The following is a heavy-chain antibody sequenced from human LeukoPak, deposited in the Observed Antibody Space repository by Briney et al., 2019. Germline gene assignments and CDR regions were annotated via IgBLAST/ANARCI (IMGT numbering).Heavy chain of an antibody. CDR2: IYYSGST. CDR1: GGSISSYY. Sequence: SETLSLTCTVSGGSISSYYWSWIRQPPGKGLEWIGYIYYSGSTNYNPSLKSRVTISVDTSENQFSLKLSSVTAADTAVYYCARDGYCSGGSCYYYYGMDVWGQGTTVTVSS. V-gene: IGHV4-59*01. D-gene: IGHD2-15*01. J-gene: IGHJ6*02. CDR3: ARDGYCSGGSCYYYYGMDV.